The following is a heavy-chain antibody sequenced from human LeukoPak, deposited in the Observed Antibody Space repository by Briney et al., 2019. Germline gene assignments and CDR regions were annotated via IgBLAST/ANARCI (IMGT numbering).Heavy chain of an antibody. V-gene: IGHV3-30-3*01. CDR1: GFTFSSYA. CDR2: ISYDGSNK. CDR3: ARGVEIAAAGVIFDY. Sequence: GGSLRLSCAASGFTFSSYAMHWVRQAPGKGLEWVAVISYDGSNKYYADSVKGRFTISRDNSKNTLYLQMNSLRAEDTAVYYCARGVEIAAAGVIFDYWGQGTLVTVSS. J-gene: IGHJ4*02. D-gene: IGHD6-13*01.